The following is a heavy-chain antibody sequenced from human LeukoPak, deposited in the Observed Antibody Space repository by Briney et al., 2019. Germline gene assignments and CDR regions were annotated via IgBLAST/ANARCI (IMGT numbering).Heavy chain of an antibody. V-gene: IGHV3-30*18. D-gene: IGHD2-21*01. Sequence: GGSLRLSCAASGFTFSSYGMHWVRQAPGNRLEWVAVISYDGSNKYYADSVKGRFTISRDNSKNTLYLQMNSLRAEDTAVYYCAKDCSLRGYHYYGMDVWGQGTTVTVSS. J-gene: IGHJ6*02. CDR3: AKDCSLRGYHYYGMDV. CDR1: GFTFSSYG. CDR2: ISYDGSNK.